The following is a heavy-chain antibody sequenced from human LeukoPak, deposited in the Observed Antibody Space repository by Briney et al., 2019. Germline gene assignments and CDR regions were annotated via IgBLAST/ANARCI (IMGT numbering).Heavy chain of an antibody. CDR2: SYWDDDN. J-gene: IGHJ4*02. Sequence: ESGPTLVNPTQTLTLTCTFSGFSLSTTGVGVSWIRQPPRKALEWLALSYWDDDNRYTPYLKNSLTITKDTSKNPVVLTMTNMDPVDTATYYCAHSLSVVVADVLYYFDYWGQGTLVTVSS. V-gene: IGHV2-5*02. D-gene: IGHD2-15*01. CDR3: AHSLSVVVADVLYYFDY. CDR1: GFSLSTTGVG.